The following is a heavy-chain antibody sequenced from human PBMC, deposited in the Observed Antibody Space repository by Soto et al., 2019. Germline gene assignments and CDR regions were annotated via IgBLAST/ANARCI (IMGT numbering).Heavy chain of an antibody. V-gene: IGHV4-31*03. CDR1: GGSISSGGYY. CDR2: IYYSGST. J-gene: IGHJ6*02. Sequence: SETLSLTCTVSGGSISSGGYYWSWIRQHPGKGLEWIGYIYYSGSTYYNPSLKSRVTISVDTSKNQFSLKLSSVTAADTAVYYCARRTRYYYYGMDVWGQGTTVTVSS. D-gene: IGHD1-1*01. CDR3: ARRTRYYYYGMDV.